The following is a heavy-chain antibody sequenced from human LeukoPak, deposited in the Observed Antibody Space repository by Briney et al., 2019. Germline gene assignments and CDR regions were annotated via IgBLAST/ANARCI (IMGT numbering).Heavy chain of an antibody. CDR3: ARALDNWNDVGGYFDY. V-gene: IGHV1-18*01. D-gene: IGHD1-1*01. Sequence: ASVKVSCKASGYTFTSYGISWLRQAPGQGLEWMGWISAYSGNTNYAQKLQGRVTMTTDTSTSTAYMELRSLRSDDTAVYYCARALDNWNDVGGYFDYWGQGTLVTVSS. J-gene: IGHJ4*02. CDR1: GYTFTSYG. CDR2: ISAYSGNT.